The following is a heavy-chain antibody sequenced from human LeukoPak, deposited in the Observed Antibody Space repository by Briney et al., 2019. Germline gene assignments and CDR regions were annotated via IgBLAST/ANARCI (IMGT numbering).Heavy chain of an antibody. CDR2: ISSSGSTI. D-gene: IGHD3-10*02. V-gene: IGHV3-48*03. Sequence: GGSLRLSCAVSGFTFNNYIMNWVRQAPGKGLEWVSYISSSGSTIYYADSVKGRFTISRDNAKNSLYLQMNSLRAEDTAVYYCAELGITMIGGVWGKGTTVTISS. CDR1: GFTFNNYI. CDR3: AELGITMIGGV. J-gene: IGHJ6*04.